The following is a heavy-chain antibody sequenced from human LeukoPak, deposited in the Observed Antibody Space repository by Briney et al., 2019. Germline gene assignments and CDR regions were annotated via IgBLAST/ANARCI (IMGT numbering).Heavy chain of an antibody. V-gene: IGHV4-59*01. CDR2: IYYSGST. Sequence: SETLSLTCTVSGGSISSYYWSWIRQPPGKGLEWIGYIYYSGSTNYNPSLKSRVTISVKTSKNQFSLKLSSVTAADTAVYYCAWRRVLERHEWFGESIPYSGYYYYYMDVWGKGTTVTVSS. D-gene: IGHD3-10*01. J-gene: IGHJ6*03. CDR1: GGSISSYY. CDR3: AWRRVLERHEWFGESIPYSGYYYYYMDV.